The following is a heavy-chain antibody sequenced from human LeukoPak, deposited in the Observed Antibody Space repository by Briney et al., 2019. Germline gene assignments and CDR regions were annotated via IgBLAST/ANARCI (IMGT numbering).Heavy chain of an antibody. D-gene: IGHD3-10*01. CDR2: INSDGSRT. J-gene: IGHJ4*02. V-gene: IGHV3-74*01. Sequence: GGSLRLSCAASGFTFSSYWMHWVRQAPGKGLVWVSRINSDGSRTSYADSVKGRFTISRDNAKNTLYLQMNSLRAEDTAVYYCARGPMVRTYLFDYWGQGTLVTVSS. CDR1: GFTFSSYW. CDR3: ARGPMVRTYLFDY.